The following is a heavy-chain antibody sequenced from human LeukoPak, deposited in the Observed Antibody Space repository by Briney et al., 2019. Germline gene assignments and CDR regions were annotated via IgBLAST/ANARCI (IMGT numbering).Heavy chain of an antibody. J-gene: IGHJ6*03. D-gene: IGHD2-15*01. Sequence: GGSLRLSCAASGFTFSSYAMHWVRQVPGKGLEWVAVISYDGSNKYYADSVKGRFTISRDNSKNTLYLQMNSLRAEDTAVYYCAKEGIVVVVAATPYYYYMDVWGKGTTVTISS. V-gene: IGHV3-30*04. CDR1: GFTFSSYA. CDR3: AKEGIVVVVAATPYYYYMDV. CDR2: ISYDGSNK.